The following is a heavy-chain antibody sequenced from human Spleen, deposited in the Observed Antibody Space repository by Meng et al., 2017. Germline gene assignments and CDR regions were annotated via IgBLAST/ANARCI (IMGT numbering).Heavy chain of an antibody. Sequence: VERVHSGAEVKKPGASVKVSCKASGYTFTDSYVHWVRQAPGHGLEWMGWINPNSGGTNFAQKFQGRVTVTRDTSISTACMEVRRLKSDDTAVYCCARDEDISAAGKLFGDYWGQGTLVTVSS. CDR1: GYTFTDSY. D-gene: IGHD6-13*01. CDR2: INPNSGGT. CDR3: ARDEDISAAGKLFGDY. V-gene: IGHV1-2*02. J-gene: IGHJ4*02.